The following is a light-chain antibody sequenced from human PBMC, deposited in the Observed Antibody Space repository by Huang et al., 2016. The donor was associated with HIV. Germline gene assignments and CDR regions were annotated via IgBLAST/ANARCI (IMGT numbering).Light chain of an antibody. V-gene: IGKV1-9*01. CDR1: QAIPNY. Sequence: IQLTQSPSSLSIYVGDKVTITCRASQAIPNYVAWYQQRPGKAPKLLNYAGSTLHSGVPSRVSGSGSGADFTLSIANVQPEDSATYYCQQFSSYPLTFGGGTKVEIK. CDR2: AGS. J-gene: IGKJ4*01. CDR3: QQFSSYPLT.